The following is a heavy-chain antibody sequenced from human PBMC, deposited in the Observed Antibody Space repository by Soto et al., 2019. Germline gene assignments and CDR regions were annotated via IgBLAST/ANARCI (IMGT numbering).Heavy chain of an antibody. D-gene: IGHD6-19*01. J-gene: IGHJ4*02. CDR1: GFTFISSF. Sequence: GGSLRLSCVASGFTFISSFMGWVRQAPGKWLEWVANINQDGGGTYYVDSVEGRFTISRDNAKDSLYLQMNSLRGEDTAVYYCARYFRGSGRYFFDYWGQGTLVT. CDR3: ARYFRGSGRYFFDY. V-gene: IGHV3-7*03. CDR2: INQDGGGT.